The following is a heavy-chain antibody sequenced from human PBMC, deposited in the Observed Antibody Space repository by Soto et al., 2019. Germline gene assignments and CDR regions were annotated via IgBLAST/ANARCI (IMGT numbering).Heavy chain of an antibody. V-gene: IGHV4-31*03. J-gene: IGHJ4*02. CDR2: IYYSGST. Sequence: SETLSLTCTVSGGSISSGGYYWSWIRQHPGKGLEWIGYIYYSGSTYYNPSLKSRVTISVDTSKNQFSLKLSSVTAADTAVYYCARDVFGDLYYFDYWGQGTLVTAPQ. CDR1: GGSISSGGYY. D-gene: IGHD3-10*01. CDR3: ARDVFGDLYYFDY.